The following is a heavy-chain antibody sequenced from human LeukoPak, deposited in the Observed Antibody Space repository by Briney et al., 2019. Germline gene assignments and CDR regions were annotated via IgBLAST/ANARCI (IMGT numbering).Heavy chain of an antibody. CDR2: IYYSGST. CDR1: GDSISGFY. J-gene: IGHJ3*02. CDR3: ARGGARGSSAFDI. Sequence: SETLSLTCPVSGDSISGFYWSWIRQPPGKGLEWIAYIYYSGSTNYNPSLKSRVTILIETSKNQFSLNLRSVTAADTAVYYCARGGARGSSAFDIWGQGTMVTVSS. V-gene: IGHV4-59*01. D-gene: IGHD3-10*01.